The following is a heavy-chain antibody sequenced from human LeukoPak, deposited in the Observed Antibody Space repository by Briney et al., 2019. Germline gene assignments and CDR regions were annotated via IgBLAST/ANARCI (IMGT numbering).Heavy chain of an antibody. Sequence: ASVTVSCTASGGTFSSYAISWVRQAPGQGLEWMGGIIPIFGTANYAQKFQGRVTITADESTSTAYMELSSLRSDDTAVYYCARLGSGSYYDFDYWGQGTLVTVSS. CDR3: ARLGSGSYYDFDY. CDR2: IIPIFGTA. D-gene: IGHD3-10*01. V-gene: IGHV1-69*13. J-gene: IGHJ4*02. CDR1: GGTFSSYA.